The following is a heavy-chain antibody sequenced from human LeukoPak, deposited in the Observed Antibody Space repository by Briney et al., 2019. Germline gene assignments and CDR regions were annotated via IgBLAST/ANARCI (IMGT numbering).Heavy chain of an antibody. D-gene: IGHD3-16*01. CDR2: FKPNNRSA. Sequence: ASVKVSCKASGYTVTSYYVHWVGPAAGQGLEGLGTFKPNNRSALTGLGLRDRVSMAGDMSTSTVVIELNSLRSEDTVVYYCVREKDGGTYHYWPQGTLVTVST. CDR3: VREKDGGTYHY. CDR1: GYTVTSYY. V-gene: IGHV1-46*01. J-gene: IGHJ4*01.